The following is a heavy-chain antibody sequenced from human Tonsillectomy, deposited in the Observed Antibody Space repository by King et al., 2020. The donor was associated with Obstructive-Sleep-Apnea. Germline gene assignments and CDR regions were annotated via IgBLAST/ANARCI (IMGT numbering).Heavy chain of an antibody. J-gene: IGHJ5*02. CDR2: IYYSGSS. D-gene: IGHD3-10*01. Sequence: VQLQESGPGLVKPSQTLSLTCTVSGGSISSGGYYWSWIRQHPGKGLEWIGYIYYSGSSYYNPSLQSRSTISVDTSKNQFSLKLSSVTAADTAVYYCARDPGITVVRGRIIPTYYNWFDPWGQGTQVTVSS. CDR1: GGSISSGGYY. CDR3: ARDPGITVVRGRIIPTYYNWFDP. V-gene: IGHV4-31*03.